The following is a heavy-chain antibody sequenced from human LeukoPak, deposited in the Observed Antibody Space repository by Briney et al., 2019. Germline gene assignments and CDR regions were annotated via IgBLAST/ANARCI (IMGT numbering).Heavy chain of an antibody. V-gene: IGHV4-39*01. CDR1: GGSFSSNGYY. CDR2: IYYSGTT. CDR3: ARLVDAPRYFDY. J-gene: IGHJ4*02. Sequence: SETLSLTCTVSGGSFSSNGYYWVWIRQPPGKGMEWIGSIYYSGTTYYNPSLKSRVTISVDTSKNQFSLKLSSVTAADTAVYYCARLVDAPRYFDYWGQGTLVTVSS. D-gene: IGHD2-21*01.